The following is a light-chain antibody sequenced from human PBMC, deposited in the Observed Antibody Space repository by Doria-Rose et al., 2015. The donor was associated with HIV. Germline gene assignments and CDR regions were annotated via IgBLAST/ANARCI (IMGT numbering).Light chain of an antibody. CDR2: DGS. CDR1: QSFSSTY. V-gene: IGKV3-20*01. CDR3: HQYGTSWT. Sequence: FTQPPGTLPLSPGERATLSCRASQSFSSTYLAWYQQKPGQAPSLLIYDGSTRATGIPDRFSASGSGTDFTLTINRLEPEDFALYYCHQYGTSWTFGQGTKVEI. J-gene: IGKJ1*01.